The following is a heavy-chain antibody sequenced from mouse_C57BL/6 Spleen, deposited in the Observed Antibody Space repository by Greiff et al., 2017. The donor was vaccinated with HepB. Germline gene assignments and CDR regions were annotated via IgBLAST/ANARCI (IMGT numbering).Heavy chain of an antibody. CDR2: IDPEDGDT. CDR3: ARNSLRQGMDY. CDR1: GFNIKDYY. D-gene: IGHD2-12*01. J-gene: IGHJ4*01. Sequence: VQLQQSGAELVKPGASVKLSCTASGFNIKDYYMHWVKQRTEQGLEWIGRIDPEDGDTKYAPKFQGKATITADTSSNTAYLQLSSLTSEDTAVYYCARNSLRQGMDYWGQGTSVTVSS. V-gene: IGHV14-2*01.